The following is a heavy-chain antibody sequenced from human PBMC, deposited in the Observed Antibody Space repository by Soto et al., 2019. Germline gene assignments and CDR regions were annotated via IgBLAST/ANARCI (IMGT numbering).Heavy chain of an antibody. J-gene: IGHJ3*02. Sequence: QVQLVESGGGVVQPGRSLRLSCAASGFTFSSYGMHWVRQAPGKGLEWVAVIWYDGSNKYYADSVKGRFTISRDNSKNTLYLQMNSLRAEDTAVYYCARDPTVTPPPLAFDIWGQGTMVTVSS. CDR3: ARDPTVTPPPLAFDI. CDR1: GFTFSSYG. V-gene: IGHV3-33*01. D-gene: IGHD4-17*01. CDR2: IWYDGSNK.